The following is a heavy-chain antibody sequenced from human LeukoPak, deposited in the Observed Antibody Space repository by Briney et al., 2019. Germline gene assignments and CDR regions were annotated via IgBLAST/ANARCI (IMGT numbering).Heavy chain of an antibody. CDR3: ARGSYYYDNSGSDY. CDR1: GYTFTTYD. CDR2: MNPNSGNT. Sequence: ASMKVSCKASGYTFTTYDINWVRQATGQGLEWMGWMNPNSGNTGYAQKFQGRVTMTRNTSISTAYMELSSLRSEDTAVYYCARGSYYYDNSGSDYWGQGTLVTVSS. V-gene: IGHV1-8*01. D-gene: IGHD3-22*01. J-gene: IGHJ4*02.